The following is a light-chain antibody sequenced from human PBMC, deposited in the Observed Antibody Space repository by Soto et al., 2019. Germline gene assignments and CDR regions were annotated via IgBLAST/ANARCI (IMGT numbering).Light chain of an antibody. CDR2: DTS. V-gene: IGKV3D-20*01. J-gene: IGKJ1*01. Sequence: ELVLPRPQATLPLPPGERAPLSAGASQSFGTASLAWYQQKPAQAPRLPIYDTSSRATGIPDRFSGSGSGTDFTLTISRLEPEDFAVYSCQQYGDSPWTFGQGTKVEIK. CDR3: QQYGDSPWT. CDR1: QSFGTAS.